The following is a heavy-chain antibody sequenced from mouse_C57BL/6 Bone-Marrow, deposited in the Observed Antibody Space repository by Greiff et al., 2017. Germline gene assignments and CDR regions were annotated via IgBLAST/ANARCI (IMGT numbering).Heavy chain of an antibody. J-gene: IGHJ3*01. CDR1: GYTFTNYW. V-gene: IGHV1-63*01. D-gene: IGHD2-1*01. CDR3: AGGNYLAY. Sequence: VKLMQSGAELVRPGTSVKMSCKASGYTFTNYWIGWAKQRPGHGLEWIGDIYPGGGYTNYNEKFKGKATLTADKSSSTAYMQFSSLTSEDSAIYYCAGGNYLAYWGQGTLVTVSA. CDR2: IYPGGGYT.